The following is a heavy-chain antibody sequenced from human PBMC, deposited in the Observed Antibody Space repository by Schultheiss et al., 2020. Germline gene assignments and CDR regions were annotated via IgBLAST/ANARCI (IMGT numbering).Heavy chain of an antibody. CDR1: GGSISSGGYS. Sequence: SETLSLTCAVSGGSISSGGYSWSWIRQPPGKGLEWIGYIYHSGSTYYNPSLRSRVTISVDRSKNQFSLKLSSVTAADTAVYYCARLSGYSYGSFDYWGQGTLVTVSS. V-gene: IGHV4-30-2*01. CDR2: IYHSGST. CDR3: ARLSGYSYGSFDY. D-gene: IGHD5-18*01. J-gene: IGHJ4*02.